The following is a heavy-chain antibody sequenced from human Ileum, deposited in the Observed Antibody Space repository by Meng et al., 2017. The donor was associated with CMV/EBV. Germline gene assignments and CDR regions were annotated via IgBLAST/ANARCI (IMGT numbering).Heavy chain of an antibody. Sequence: GQSGQAGAEMKTPGASVKVACKASGNICTGYYMLRFRQAPGQGLEWMGQIRLNSGDTHYAQKFQGRVTMTRDMSIITAYMELSSLMSADTAGYYCARENCVNDYWGQGTLVTVSS. V-gene: IGHV1-2*06. J-gene: IGHJ4*02. D-gene: IGHD1-1*01. CDR3: ARENCVNDY. CDR1: GNICTGYY. CDR2: IRLNSGDT.